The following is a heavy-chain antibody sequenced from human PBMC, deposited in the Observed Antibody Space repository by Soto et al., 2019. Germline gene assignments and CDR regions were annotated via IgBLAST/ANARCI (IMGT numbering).Heavy chain of an antibody. V-gene: IGHV4-30-4*01. J-gene: IGHJ4*02. Sequence: NPSETLSLTCTVSGDSISSDGYHWSWIRQSPGKGLEWIGYIYNGGRTFYRPSLESRINMSLDATKNSYSLRLTSVTAADTAVYYCARAPVGMDSINFFDHWGQGILVTVSS. CDR1: GDSISSDGYH. D-gene: IGHD2-8*01. CDR2: IYNGGRT. CDR3: ARAPVGMDSINFFDH.